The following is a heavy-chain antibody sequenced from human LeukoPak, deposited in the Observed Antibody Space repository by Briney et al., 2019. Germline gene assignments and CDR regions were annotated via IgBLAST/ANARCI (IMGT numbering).Heavy chain of an antibody. CDR2: TYPGDSDT. CDR3: ARVDLDYYYYMDV. V-gene: IGHV5-51*01. Sequence: GESLKISCKGSGYRFTTYWIGWVRQMPGKGLEWMGITYPGDSDTRYSPSFQGQVTISADKSISTAYLQWRSLKASDTAMYYCARVDLDYYYYMDVWGKGTTVTVSS. J-gene: IGHJ6*03. CDR1: GYRFTTYW.